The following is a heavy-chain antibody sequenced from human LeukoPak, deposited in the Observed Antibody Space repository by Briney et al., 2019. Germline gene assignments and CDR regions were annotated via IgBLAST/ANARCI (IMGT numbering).Heavy chain of an antibody. CDR3: AKPGSSRGIAGRRPTKYYFDY. CDR2: INPNSGGT. CDR1: GHTFTGYY. D-gene: IGHD6-6*01. V-gene: IGHV1-2*02. J-gene: IGHJ4*02. Sequence: ASVRVSCKASGHTFTGYYMHWVRQAPGQGLEWMGWINPNSGGTNYAQKFQGRVTMTRDTSISTAYMELSRLRSDDTAVYYCAKPGSSRGIAGRRPTKYYFDYWGQGTLVTVSS.